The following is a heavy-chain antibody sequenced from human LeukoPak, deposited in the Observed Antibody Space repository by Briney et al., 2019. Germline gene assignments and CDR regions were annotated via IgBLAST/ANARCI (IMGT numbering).Heavy chain of an antibody. CDR3: TISTDNYFDY. Sequence: QSGGSLRLSCAASGFTVSSNYMSWVRQAPGKGLEWVSVIYSAGSTYYADSVKGRFTISRDNSKNTLYLQMNSLRAEDTAVYYCTISTDNYFDYRGQGTLVTVSS. CDR2: IYSAGST. CDR1: GFTVSSNY. D-gene: IGHD3-22*01. J-gene: IGHJ4*02. V-gene: IGHV3-66*02.